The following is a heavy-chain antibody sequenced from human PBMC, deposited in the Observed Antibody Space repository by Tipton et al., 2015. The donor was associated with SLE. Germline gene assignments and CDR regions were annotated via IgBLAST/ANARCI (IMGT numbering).Heavy chain of an antibody. V-gene: IGHV3-74*01. CDR2: INSDGSST. J-gene: IGHJ3*02. Sequence: GSLRLSCAASGFTFSSYWMHWVRQAPGKGLVWVSRINSDGSSTSYADSVKGRFTISRDNAKNTLYLQMNSLRAEDTAVYYRARGQPNCAFDIWGQGTMVPVSS. CDR3: ARGQPNCAFDI. D-gene: IGHD1-1*01. CDR1: GFTFSSYW.